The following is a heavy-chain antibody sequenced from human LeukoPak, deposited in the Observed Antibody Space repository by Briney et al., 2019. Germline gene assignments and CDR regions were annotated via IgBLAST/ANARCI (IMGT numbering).Heavy chain of an antibody. J-gene: IGHJ4*02. CDR1: GGSFSGYY. CDR3: ARQNYDRTFDY. D-gene: IGHD3-22*01. Sequence: SETLSLTCAVYGGSFSGYYWSWIRQPPGKGLEWIGEINHSGSTNYNPSLKSRVTISVDTSKNQFSLKLSSVTAADTAVYYCARQNYDRTFDYWGQGTLVTVSS. CDR2: INHSGST. V-gene: IGHV4-34*01.